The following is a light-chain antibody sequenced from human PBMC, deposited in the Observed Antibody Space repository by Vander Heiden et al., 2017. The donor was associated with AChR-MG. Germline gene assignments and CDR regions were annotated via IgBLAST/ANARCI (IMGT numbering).Light chain of an antibody. CDR1: NIGRKS. V-gene: IGLV3-21*02. CDR3: QVWDNSSDQGV. Sequence: SYVLTQPPSVSVAPGQTATITCGGDNIGRKSVHWYQQRPGQAPVVVVYDDSDRLSGIPERFSGSNSGNTATLTISRIEAGDEADYYCQVWDNSSDQGVFGGGTKLTVL. CDR2: DDS. J-gene: IGLJ2*01.